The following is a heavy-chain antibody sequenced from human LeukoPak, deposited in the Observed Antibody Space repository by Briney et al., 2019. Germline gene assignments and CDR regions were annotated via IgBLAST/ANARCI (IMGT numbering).Heavy chain of an antibody. CDR3: ARGYCSGGSCYSYYYYYYMDV. CDR2: IYYRGST. CDR1: RHSISSAYY. V-gene: IGHV4-38-2*02. D-gene: IGHD2-15*01. Sequence: SETLSLTCSISRHSISSAYYWGWIRQPPGKGLEWIGSIYYRGSTYYNPSLKSRVTISVDTSKNQFSLKLSSVTAADTAVYYCARGYCSGGSCYSYYYYYYMDVWGKGTTVTVSS. J-gene: IGHJ6*03.